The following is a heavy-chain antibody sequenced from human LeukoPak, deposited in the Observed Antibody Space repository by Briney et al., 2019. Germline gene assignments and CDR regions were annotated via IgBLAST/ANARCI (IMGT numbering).Heavy chain of an antibody. J-gene: IGHJ4*02. V-gene: IGHV4-59*04. CDR3: ARIVVADFDY. D-gene: IGHD3-22*01. CDR1: GGSISSHY. CDR2: IYSSGST. Sequence: KPSETLSLTCTVSGGSISSHYWSWIRQSPGKGLEWIGYIYSSGSTYYNPSLKSRVTISVDTSKNQFSLKLSSVTAADTAVYYCARIVVADFDYWGQGTLVTVSS.